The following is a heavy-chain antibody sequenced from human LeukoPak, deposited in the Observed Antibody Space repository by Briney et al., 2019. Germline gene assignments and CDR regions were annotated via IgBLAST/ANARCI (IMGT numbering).Heavy chain of an antibody. CDR3: ARVEYQLRYDSNWFDP. CDR2: INHSGNA. CDR1: GGSFSGYY. D-gene: IGHD2-2*02. J-gene: IGHJ5*02. Sequence: SETLSLTCAVSGGSFSGYYWTWIRQPPGKGLEWIGEINHSGNANYNPSLKSRVTISLDMSENHFSLKLTSVTAADTAVYYCARVEYQLRYDSNWFDPWGQGTLVTVSS. V-gene: IGHV4-34*01.